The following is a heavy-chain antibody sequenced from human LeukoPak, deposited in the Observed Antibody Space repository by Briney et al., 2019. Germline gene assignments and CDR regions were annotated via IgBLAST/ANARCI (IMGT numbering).Heavy chain of an antibody. CDR1: GYTFTDCD. V-gene: IGHV1-8*01. CDR2: VNPDSGNT. Sequence: GASVKVSCKASGYTFTDCDINWVRQAPGQGLEWMGWVNPDSGNTGYAQKFEGRVTMTRDTSISTAYMELNYLRSDDTAVYYCARNSDYWSGYFPFWGQGALVTVSS. CDR3: ARNSDYWSGYFPF. D-gene: IGHD3-3*01. J-gene: IGHJ4*02.